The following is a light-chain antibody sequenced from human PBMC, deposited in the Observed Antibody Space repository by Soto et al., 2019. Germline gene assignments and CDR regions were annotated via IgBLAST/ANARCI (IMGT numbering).Light chain of an antibody. V-gene: IGLV2-14*03. CDR3: NSYTSSSTLYV. J-gene: IGLJ1*01. Sequence: QSALTQPASVSGSPGQSITISCTGTSSDVGGYNYVSWYQQHPGKAPKLMIYDVSNRPSGVSYRFSGSQSGNTASLTISGRQAEDEADYYCNSYTSSSTLYVFGTGTKLTVL. CDR2: DVS. CDR1: SSDVGGYNY.